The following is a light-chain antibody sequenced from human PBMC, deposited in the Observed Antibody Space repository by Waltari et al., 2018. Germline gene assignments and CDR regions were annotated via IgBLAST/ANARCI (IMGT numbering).Light chain of an antibody. V-gene: IGKV1-33*01. CDR3: QQRGA. CDR2: DAS. Sequence: DIQMTQSPSSLSACVGDRVTITCQASQDISNYLNWYQQKPGKAPKLLIYDASNLETGVPSRFSGSGSGTDFTFTISSLQPEDIATYYCQQRGAFGPGTKVDIK. J-gene: IGKJ3*01. CDR1: QDISNY.